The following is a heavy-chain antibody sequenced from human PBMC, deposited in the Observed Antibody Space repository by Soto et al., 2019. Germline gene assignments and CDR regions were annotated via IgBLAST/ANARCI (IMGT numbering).Heavy chain of an antibody. CDR2: INSDGRST. CDR3: AREGYSSSWPKYYFDY. D-gene: IGHD6-13*01. CDR1: AFTFSSYW. Sequence: GGSLRLSCAASAFTFSSYWMHWVRQAPGKGLVWVSRINSDGRSTSYADSVKGRFTISRDNAKNTLYLQMNSLRAEDTAVYYCAREGYSSSWPKYYFDYWGQGTLVTVSS. J-gene: IGHJ4*02. V-gene: IGHV3-74*01.